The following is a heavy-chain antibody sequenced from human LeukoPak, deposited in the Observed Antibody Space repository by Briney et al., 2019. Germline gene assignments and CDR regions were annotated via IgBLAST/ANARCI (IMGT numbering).Heavy chain of an antibody. V-gene: IGHV1-2*02. J-gene: IGHJ5*02. CDR2: INPNSGGT. CDR3: AKNFFGSGSYVLVFDP. Sequence: ASVKVSCKASGYTFTGYYMHWVRQAPGQGLEWLGWINPNSGGTNYAQKFQDRVTMTRDTSISTAYMGLSSLTSDDSAVYYCAKNFFGSGSYVLVFDPWGQGTLVTVSS. D-gene: IGHD3-10*01. CDR1: GYTFTGYY.